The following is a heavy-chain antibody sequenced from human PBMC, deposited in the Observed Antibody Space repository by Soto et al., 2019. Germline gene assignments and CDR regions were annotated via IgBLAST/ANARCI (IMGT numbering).Heavy chain of an antibody. D-gene: IGHD2-8*01. CDR1: GFTFSNAG. CDR2: IKSKTDGGTT. CDR3: TTDVSRDIVLLRRPYGMDV. Sequence: CAASGFTFSNAGMNWGRQAPGQGVEGVGRIKSKTDGGTTDYAAPVKGRFTISRDDSKNTLYLQMNSLKTEDTAVYYCTTDVSRDIVLLRRPYGMDVWGQGTTVTVSS. J-gene: IGHJ6*02. V-gene: IGHV3-15*07.